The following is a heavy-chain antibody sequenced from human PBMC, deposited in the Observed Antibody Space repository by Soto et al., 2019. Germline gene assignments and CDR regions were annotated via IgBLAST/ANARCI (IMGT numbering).Heavy chain of an antibody. CDR2: FDPEDGET. Sequence: ASVKVSCKVSGYTLTELSMHWVRQAPGKGLEWMGGFDPEDGETIYAQKFQGRVTMTEDTSTDTAYMELSSLRSEDTAGYYCATFISGESCLEDVYLSYMNAGGKGPSFTFS. CDR1: GYTLTELS. V-gene: IGHV1-24*01. CDR3: ATFISGESCLEDVYLSYMNA. J-gene: IGHJ6*03. D-gene: IGHD2-15*01.